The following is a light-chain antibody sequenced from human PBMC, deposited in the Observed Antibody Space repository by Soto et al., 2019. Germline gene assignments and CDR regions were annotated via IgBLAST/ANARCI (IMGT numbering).Light chain of an antibody. Sequence: DIQMTQSPSTLSASVGDRVTITCRASQSISTYLAWYQQKPGKAPKLLIYKASIESGVPSRFSGSGSGTEFTLTISSLQPDDFATYYCQQYNSYRWTFGLGTKVDIK. CDR3: QQYNSYRWT. J-gene: IGKJ1*01. CDR1: QSISTY. CDR2: KAS. V-gene: IGKV1-5*03.